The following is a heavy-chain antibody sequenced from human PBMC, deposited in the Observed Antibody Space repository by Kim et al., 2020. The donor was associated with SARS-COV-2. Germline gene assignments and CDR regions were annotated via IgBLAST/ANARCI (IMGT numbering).Heavy chain of an antibody. J-gene: IGHJ4*02. CDR2: IYYSGST. D-gene: IGHD2-2*01. CDR3: ARPDCSSTSCYPH. CDR1: GASVSSSTYY. V-gene: IGHV4-39*01. Sequence: SETLSLTCSVSGASVSSSTYYWGWIRQPPGKGLEWIGGIYYSGSTYYNPSLKSRVTISVDTSKNQFSLKLISVTAADTAVYYCARPDCSSTSCYPHWGQGTLVTVSS.